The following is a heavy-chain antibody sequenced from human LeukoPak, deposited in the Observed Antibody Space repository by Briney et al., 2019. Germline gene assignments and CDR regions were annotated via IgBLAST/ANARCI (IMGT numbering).Heavy chain of an antibody. CDR3: ARDRGSEYCSSTSCYHYYYYMDV. Sequence: ASVKVSCKASGYTFTDYYIHWVRQAPGQGLEWMGCINPNSGGTNYAQRFQGRVTMTRDTSISTLYMELSRLRSDDTAVYYCARDRGSEYCSSTSCYHYYYYMDVWGKGTTVTVSS. J-gene: IGHJ6*03. V-gene: IGHV1-2*02. CDR1: GYTFTDYY. CDR2: INPNSGGT. D-gene: IGHD2-2*01.